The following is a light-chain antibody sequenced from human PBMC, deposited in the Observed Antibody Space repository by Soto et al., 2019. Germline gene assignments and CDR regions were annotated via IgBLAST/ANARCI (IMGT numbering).Light chain of an antibody. CDR2: AAS. CDR1: QGIRNY. Sequence: IQLTQSPSSLSASVGDRVTITCRASQGIRNYLAWYQQRPGKAPKLLIYAASTFQSGVPSRFNGSGSGTDYTLTISSLQPEDFVTYYCQQLFDYLITFGQGTRLEIK. V-gene: IGKV1-9*01. J-gene: IGKJ5*01. CDR3: QQLFDYLIT.